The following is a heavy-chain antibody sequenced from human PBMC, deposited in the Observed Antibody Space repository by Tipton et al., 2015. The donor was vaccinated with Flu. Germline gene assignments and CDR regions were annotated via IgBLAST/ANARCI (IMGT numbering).Heavy chain of an antibody. D-gene: IGHD6-19*01. CDR3: AREGSGWYRNWFDP. J-gene: IGHJ5*02. V-gene: IGHV4-59*01. CDR2: IYYSGST. CDR1: GGSISSYY. Sequence: LRLSCTVSGGSISSYYWSWIRQPPGKGLEWIGYIYYSGSTNYNPSLKSRVTISLDTSKNQLSLKLRSVTAADTAVYYCAREGSGWYRNWFDPWGQGTLVTVSS.